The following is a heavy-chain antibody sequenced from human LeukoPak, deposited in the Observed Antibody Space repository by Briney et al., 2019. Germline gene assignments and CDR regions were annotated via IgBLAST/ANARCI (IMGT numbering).Heavy chain of an antibody. J-gene: IGHJ4*02. CDR1: GFTFSSYE. V-gene: IGHV3-48*03. CDR2: ISDSGSTK. CDR3: VREGYYDSSGYLGVFDY. Sequence: GGSLRLSCAASGFTFSSYEMNWVRQAPGKGLEWVSYISDSGSTKYYADSVKGRFTISRDNAKNSMYLQMNSLRAEDTAVYYCVREGYYDSSGYLGVFDYWGQGTLVTVSS. D-gene: IGHD3-22*01.